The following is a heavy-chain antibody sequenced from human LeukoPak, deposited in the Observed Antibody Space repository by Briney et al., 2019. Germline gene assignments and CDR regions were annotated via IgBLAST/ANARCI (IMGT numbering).Heavy chain of an antibody. J-gene: IGHJ6*02. CDR1: GFTFSSYV. V-gene: IGHV3-23*01. Sequence: GGSLILSCAFSGFTFSSYVMSWVPQAPGKGLEWFSTISGSGGGRYYADSVKGRFTISRDNPKNTMYLQMNSLRAEDTAVYYCAKSLTPLNYDISNSNGMDVWGQGTTVTVSS. CDR2: ISGSGGGR. D-gene: IGHD3-9*01. CDR3: AKSLTPLNYDISNSNGMDV.